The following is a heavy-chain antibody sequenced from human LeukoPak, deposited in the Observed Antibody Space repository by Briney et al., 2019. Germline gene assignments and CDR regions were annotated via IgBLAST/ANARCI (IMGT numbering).Heavy chain of an antibody. D-gene: IGHD3-3*01. V-gene: IGHV1-2*02. CDR1: GYTFTGYY. CDR3: ARDSLVWSYYDFWSGYHDY. J-gene: IGHJ4*02. CDR2: INPNSGGT. Sequence: GASVKVSCKASGYTFTGYYMHWVRQAPGQGLEWMGWINPNSGGTNYAQKFQGRVAMTRDTSISTAYMELSRLRSDDTAVYYCARDSLVWSYYDFWSGYHDYWGQGTLVTVSS.